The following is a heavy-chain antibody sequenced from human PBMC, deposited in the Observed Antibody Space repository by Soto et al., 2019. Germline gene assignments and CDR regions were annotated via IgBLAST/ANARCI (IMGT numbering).Heavy chain of an antibody. CDR3: VRGVYGDYSHWFDP. CDR1: GYTFTKFD. Sequence: QVQLVQSGAEVKKPGASVRVSCKASGYTFTKFDINWVRQATGQGLEWMGWMNPNSGNTGYAQKFQGRVTMTRNTSITTAYMELSTLRSEDTAVYYCVRGVYGDYSHWFDPWGQGTLVSVSS. J-gene: IGHJ5*02. V-gene: IGHV1-8*01. D-gene: IGHD4-17*01. CDR2: MNPNSGNT.